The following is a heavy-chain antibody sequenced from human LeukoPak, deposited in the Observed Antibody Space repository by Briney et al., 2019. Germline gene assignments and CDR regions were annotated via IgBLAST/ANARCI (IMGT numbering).Heavy chain of an antibody. Sequence: PGGSLRLSCAASEFTFSSYLMNWVRQAPGKGLEWVANINQDGSKKNYVDSVKGRFTISRDNAKNSLYLQMNSLRAEDTAVYYCEGAWSRGQGTLVTVSS. CDR2: INQDGSKK. V-gene: IGHV3-7*01. CDR1: EFTFSSYL. J-gene: IGHJ4*02. D-gene: IGHD6-19*01. CDR3: EGAWS.